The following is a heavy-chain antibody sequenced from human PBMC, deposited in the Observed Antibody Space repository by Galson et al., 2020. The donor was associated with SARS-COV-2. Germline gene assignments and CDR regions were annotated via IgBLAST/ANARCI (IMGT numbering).Heavy chain of an antibody. CDR1: GFTFSSYG. CDR2: IWYDGSNK. D-gene: IGHD6-19*01. CDR3: ARDLAVAGTETGG. V-gene: IGHV3-33*01. Sequence: GGSLRLSCAASGFTFSSYGMHWVRQAPGKGLEWVAVIWYDGSNKYYADSVKGRFTISRDNSKNTLYLQMNSLRAEDTAVYYCARDLAVAGTETGGWGQGTLVTVSS. J-gene: IGHJ4*02.